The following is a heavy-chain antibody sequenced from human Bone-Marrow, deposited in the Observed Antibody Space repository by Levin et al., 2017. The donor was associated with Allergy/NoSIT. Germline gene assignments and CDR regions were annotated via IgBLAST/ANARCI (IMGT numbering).Heavy chain of an antibody. CDR3: ARDTTYCGAGRCRAFDI. J-gene: IGHJ3*02. Sequence: PSETLSLTCAVSGYSISGGYYWAWIRQPPGKGLEWIGNIYHSGSTYYNPSLKSRVTLSADTSKNQVSLKLNSVTAADTAVYYCARDTTYCGAGRCRAFDIWGQGTMVTVSS. CDR1: GYSISGGYY. CDR2: IYHSGST. V-gene: IGHV4-38-2*02. D-gene: IGHD2-15*01.